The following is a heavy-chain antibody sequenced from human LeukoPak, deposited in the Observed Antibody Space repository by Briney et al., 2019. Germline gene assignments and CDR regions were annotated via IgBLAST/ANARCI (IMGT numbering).Heavy chain of an antibody. Sequence: ASVKVSCKASGYTFTSYGISWVRQAPGQGLEWVGWISAYNGNTNYAQKLQGRVTMTTDTSTSTAYMELRSLRSDDTAVYYCARVPGHYYDSSGTPVDYWGQGTLVTVSS. CDR3: ARVPGHYYDSSGTPVDY. V-gene: IGHV1-18*01. D-gene: IGHD3-22*01. CDR2: ISAYNGNT. CDR1: GYTFTSYG. J-gene: IGHJ4*02.